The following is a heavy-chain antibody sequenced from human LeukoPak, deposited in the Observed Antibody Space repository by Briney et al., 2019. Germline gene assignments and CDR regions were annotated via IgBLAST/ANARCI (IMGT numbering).Heavy chain of an antibody. Sequence: GGSLRLSCAASGFTFSSYSMNWVRQAPGKGLEWVSSISSSSSYIYYADSVKGRFTISRDNSKNTLYLQMNSLRAEDTAVYYCAKGSSGSGRWFDPWGQGTLVTVSS. V-gene: IGHV3-21*04. D-gene: IGHD3-10*01. CDR1: GFTFSSYS. J-gene: IGHJ5*02. CDR3: AKGSSGSGRWFDP. CDR2: ISSSSSYI.